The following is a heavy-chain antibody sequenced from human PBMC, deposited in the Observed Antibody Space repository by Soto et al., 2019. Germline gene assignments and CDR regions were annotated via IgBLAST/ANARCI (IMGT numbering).Heavy chain of an antibody. D-gene: IGHD1-26*01. CDR2: IIAYNLNT. CDR1: GYTFTSYG. CDR3: ARVVGAPGQWFDP. Sequence: ASGKVSCKASGYTFTSYGISLVRQAPGQGLELIGRIIAYNLNTNYSQKLQGRFTIAAYRCTSTSYIELRSLRSDDTAVYYCARVVGAPGQWFDPWGQGTLVTVSS. V-gene: IGHV1-18*01. J-gene: IGHJ5*02.